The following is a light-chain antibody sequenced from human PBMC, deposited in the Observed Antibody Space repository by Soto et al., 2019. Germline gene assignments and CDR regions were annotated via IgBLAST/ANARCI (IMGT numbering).Light chain of an antibody. CDR2: DAS. V-gene: IGKV3-11*01. CDR1: QSVRSY. Sequence: ESMLTHSQATLALSPCESATLSLSASQSVRSYLAWYQQKPGQAPRLLIYDASNRAPGIPARFSGSGSGTDFTLTISSLEPDDFAVYYCQQRSSWPRIPFGQGTRLEIK. J-gene: IGKJ5*01. CDR3: QQRSSWPRIP.